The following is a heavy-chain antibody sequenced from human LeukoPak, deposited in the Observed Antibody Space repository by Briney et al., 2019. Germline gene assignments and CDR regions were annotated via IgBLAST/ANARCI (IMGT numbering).Heavy chain of an antibody. V-gene: IGHV3-23*01. J-gene: IGHJ4*02. D-gene: IGHD5-24*01. CDR2: ISGGGDST. CDR3: AKGRETNSGPTLDY. CDR1: GFTFTAFT. Sequence: GGSLRLSCAASGFTFTAFTINWVRQAPGKGLEWVSAISGGGDSTYYADSVKGRFTVSRDNSKNTLYLQMNSLTDDDTAVYYCAKGRETNSGPTLDYCGQGTLVTVSS.